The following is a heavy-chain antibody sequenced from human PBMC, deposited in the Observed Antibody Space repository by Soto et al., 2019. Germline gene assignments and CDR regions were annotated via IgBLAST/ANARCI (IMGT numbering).Heavy chain of an antibody. Sequence: ASVKVSCKASGYTFNTYGINWVRQAPGQGLEWMGWISAYNGNTNYAEKIRGRVTMTTDTSTSTTYKELRSLRYDDTAVYYCAREALYSSGWYYSDYWGQGTPVTVSS. J-gene: IGHJ4*02. D-gene: IGHD6-13*01. CDR1: GYTFNTYG. V-gene: IGHV1-18*01. CDR2: ISAYNGNT. CDR3: AREALYSSGWYYSDY.